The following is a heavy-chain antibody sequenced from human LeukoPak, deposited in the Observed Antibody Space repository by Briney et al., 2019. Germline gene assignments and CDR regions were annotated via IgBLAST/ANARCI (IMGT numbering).Heavy chain of an antibody. J-gene: IGHJ4*02. CDR1: GFTLSSYG. Sequence: SGGSLRLSCEAPGFTLSSYGMHWVGRAPAKGLGWVAVIWYDGSNKNYADSVKGRFTISRDNSKNTLYLQMNSLRAEDTAVYYCARVADYSNSAHADYWGQGTLVTVSS. CDR3: ARVADYSNSAHADY. CDR2: IWYDGSNK. D-gene: IGHD4-11*01. V-gene: IGHV3-33*01.